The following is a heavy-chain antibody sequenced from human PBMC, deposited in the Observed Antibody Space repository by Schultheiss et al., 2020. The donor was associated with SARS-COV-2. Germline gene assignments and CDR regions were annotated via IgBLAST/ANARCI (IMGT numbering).Heavy chain of an antibody. D-gene: IGHD1-14*01. CDR1: GGTFSSYA. V-gene: IGHV1-18*01. CDR3: ARDRYLFDF. J-gene: IGHJ4*02. Sequence: ASVKVSCKASGGTFSSYAISWVRQAPGQGLEWMGWISAYNGNTNYAQKLQGRVTMTRDTSTTTVYMELSSLRSDDTAVYYCARDRYLFDFWGPGTLVTVSS. CDR2: ISAYNGNT.